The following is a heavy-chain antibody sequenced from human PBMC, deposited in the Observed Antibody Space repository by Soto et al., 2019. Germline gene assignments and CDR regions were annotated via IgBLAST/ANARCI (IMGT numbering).Heavy chain of an antibody. CDR3: ARDNPSDHYDFWSGYIGNYYYSYGMDV. CDR1: GYTFTSYG. J-gene: IGHJ6*02. D-gene: IGHD3-3*01. V-gene: IGHV1-18*01. CDR2: ISAYNGNT. Sequence: GASVKVSCKASGYTFTSYGISWVRQAPGQGLEWMGWISAYNGNTNYAQKLQGRVTMTTDTSTSTAYMELRSLRSDDTAVYYCARDNPSDHYDFWSGYIGNYYYSYGMDVWGQGTTVTVSS.